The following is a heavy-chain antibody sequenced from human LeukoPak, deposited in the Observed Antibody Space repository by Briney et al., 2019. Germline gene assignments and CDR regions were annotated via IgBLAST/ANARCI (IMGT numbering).Heavy chain of an antibody. CDR2: INSAIGDP. V-gene: IGHV7-4-1*02. J-gene: IGHJ4*02. D-gene: IGHD3-22*01. Sequence: SVKVSCKSSVYTFTRYSLNWVRRAPRQGLERMVWINSAIGDPTTAQRLTGGFVFSLDTSVTTSYLHLNRLQADETAVYYCARDARCDSSGYFLDYWGQGVLVTVSS. CDR3: ARDARCDSSGYFLDY. CDR1: VYTFTRYS.